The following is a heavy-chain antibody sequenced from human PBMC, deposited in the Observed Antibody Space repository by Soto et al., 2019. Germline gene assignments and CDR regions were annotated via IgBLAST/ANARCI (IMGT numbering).Heavy chain of an antibody. J-gene: IGHJ6*02. CDR2: IYYTGLS. V-gene: IGHV4-59*12. D-gene: IGHD3-10*01. Sequence: PSETLSLTCTVSGGSISSYYWSWIRQPPGKGLEWIGYIYYTGLSNYNPSLKSRVTISVDTSKNQFSLKLSSVTAADTAVYYCARGGMVRGVLGDYYYYYGMDVWGQGTTVTVSS. CDR3: ARGGMVRGVLGDYYYYYGMDV. CDR1: GGSISSYY.